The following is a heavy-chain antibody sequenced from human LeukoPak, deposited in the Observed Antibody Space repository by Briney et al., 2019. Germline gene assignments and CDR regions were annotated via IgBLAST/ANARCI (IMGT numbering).Heavy chain of an antibody. J-gene: IGHJ4*02. V-gene: IGHV3-23*01. CDR1: GFTFSNYS. CDR3: AKLQSVVIPAAMLGFDY. Sequence: PGGSLRLSCAASGFTFSNYSMNWVRQAPGKGLEWVSGISASGANRYYADSVKGRFTISRDNSRDTLSVQINSLRAEDTAVYYCAKLQSVVIPAAMLGFDYWGQGILVTVSS. D-gene: IGHD2-2*01. CDR2: ISASGANR.